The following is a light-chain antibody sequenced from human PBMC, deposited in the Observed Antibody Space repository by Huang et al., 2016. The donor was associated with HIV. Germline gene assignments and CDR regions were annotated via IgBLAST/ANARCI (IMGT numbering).Light chain of an antibody. Sequence: DIQMTQSPSTLSASVGDRVTSTCRASQSMSSWLAWDLQKPGKAPKLLIYDASSLESGGPPRVSGSGAGTECTLTINSLQPDNCATYYGQQYNTYPYTFGQGTKLEIK. J-gene: IGKJ2*01. V-gene: IGKV1-5*01. CDR1: QSMSSW. CDR2: DAS. CDR3: QQYNTYPYT.